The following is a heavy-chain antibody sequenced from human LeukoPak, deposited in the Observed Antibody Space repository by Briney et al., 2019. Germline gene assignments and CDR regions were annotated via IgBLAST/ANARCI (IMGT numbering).Heavy chain of an antibody. CDR2: INHSGST. D-gene: IGHD3-22*01. Sequence: PSETLSLTCAVYGGSFSGYYWSWIRQPPGKGLEWIGEINHSGSTNYNPSLKSRVTISVDTSKNQFSLKLSSVTAADTAVYYCARGVLWYYYDSSGPNYFDYWGQGTLVTVSS. CDR3: ARGVLWYYYDSSGPNYFDY. CDR1: GGSFSGYY. J-gene: IGHJ4*02. V-gene: IGHV4-34*01.